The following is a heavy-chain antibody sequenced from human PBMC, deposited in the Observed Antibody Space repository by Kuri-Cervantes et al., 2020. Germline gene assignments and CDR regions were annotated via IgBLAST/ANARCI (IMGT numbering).Heavy chain of an antibody. CDR1: GFTFSSYS. CDR3: ARDLEDYGDYEGGYFDY. D-gene: IGHD4-17*01. Sequence: GESLKISCAASGFTFSSYSMNWVRQAPGEGLEWVSYISSSSSTIYYADSVKGRFTIPRDNSKNTLYLQMNSLRAEGTAVYYCARDLEDYGDYEGGYFDYWGQGTLVTVSS. J-gene: IGHJ4*02. CDR2: ISSSSSTI. V-gene: IGHV3-48*01.